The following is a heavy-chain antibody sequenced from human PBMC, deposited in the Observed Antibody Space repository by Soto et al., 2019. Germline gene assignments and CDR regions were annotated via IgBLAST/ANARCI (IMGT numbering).Heavy chain of an antibody. D-gene: IGHD3-16*02. CDR1: DGSVSSGGYY. Sequence: QVQLQESGPGLVKPSETLSLTCTVSDGSVSSGGYYWSWIRQHPGKGLEWIGCIYYSGSTHYNPSLKSRVTISVDTSKNQFSLDLSSVTAADTAVYYCARTVTFGGVIFISFDHWGQGTLVTVSS. J-gene: IGHJ4*02. CDR3: ARTVTFGGVIFISFDH. CDR2: IYYSGST. V-gene: IGHV4-31*03.